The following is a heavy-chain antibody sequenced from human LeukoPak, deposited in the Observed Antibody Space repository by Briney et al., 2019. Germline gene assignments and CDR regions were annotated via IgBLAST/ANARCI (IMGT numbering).Heavy chain of an antibody. CDR3: STLNYPGGSGSYGAHNWCYT. V-gene: IGHV1-18*01. CDR2: ISGYNGNT. Sequence: WASVKVSCKASGYTFTYYGISWVRQAPGQGPEWMGWISGYNGNTNYAQKFQGRVTMTTDTSTSTAYMELRSLRSDDTALYYCSTLNYPGGSGSYGAHNWCYTWGQGTLVTVSS. CDR1: GYTFTYYG. J-gene: IGHJ5*02. D-gene: IGHD3-16*01.